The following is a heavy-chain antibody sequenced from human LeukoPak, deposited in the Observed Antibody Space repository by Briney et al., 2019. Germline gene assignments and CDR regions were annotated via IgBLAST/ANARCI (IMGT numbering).Heavy chain of an antibody. Sequence: GASVKVSCKASGGTFSSYAISWVQQAPGQGLEWMGGIIPIFGTANYAQKFQGRVTITADESTSTAYMELSSLRSEDTAVYYCARAILEPYYYYYYMDVWGKGTTVTVSS. CDR1: GGTFSSYA. CDR2: IIPIFGTA. D-gene: IGHD3-3*01. J-gene: IGHJ6*03. CDR3: ARAILEPYYYYYYMDV. V-gene: IGHV1-69*13.